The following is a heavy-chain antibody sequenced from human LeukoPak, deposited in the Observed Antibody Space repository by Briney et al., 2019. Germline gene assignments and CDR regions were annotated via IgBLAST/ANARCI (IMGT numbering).Heavy chain of an antibody. CDR3: ARDLPPKLRFLEWTPSPSSFDP. CDR2: ISSSSSYI. D-gene: IGHD3-3*01. V-gene: IGHV3-21*01. Sequence: GGSLRLSCAASGFTFSSYSMNWVRQAPGKGLEWVSSISSSSSYIYYADSVKGRFTISRDNAKNSLYLQMNSLRAEDTAVYYCARDLPPKLRFLEWTPSPSSFDPWGQGILVTVSS. J-gene: IGHJ5*02. CDR1: GFTFSSYS.